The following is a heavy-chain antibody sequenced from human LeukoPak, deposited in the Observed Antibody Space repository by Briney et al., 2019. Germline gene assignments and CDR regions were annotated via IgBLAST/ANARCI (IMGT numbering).Heavy chain of an antibody. V-gene: IGHV6-1*01. D-gene: IGHD5-12*01. CDR1: GDSFSSNSAA. Sequence: SHTLSLICALSGDSFSSNSAAWHWIRQSPSRGLEWLGRTYYRSKLYNDYAVSVKSQIAINPDTSKNQFSLQLNSVTPEDTAVYYCARAPDIGGFDYWGQGTLVTVSS. J-gene: IGHJ4*02. CDR2: TYYRSKLYN. CDR3: ARAPDIGGFDY.